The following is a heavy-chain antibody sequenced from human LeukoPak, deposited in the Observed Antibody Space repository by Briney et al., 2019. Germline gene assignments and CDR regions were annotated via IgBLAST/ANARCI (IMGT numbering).Heavy chain of an antibody. J-gene: IGHJ1*01. CDR3: AAYYYDSSGYPDDEYFQH. CDR1: GYTFTSYA. V-gene: IGHV1-3*01. CDR2: INAGNGNT. D-gene: IGHD3-22*01. Sequence: ASVKVSCKASGYTFTSYAMHWVRQAPGQRLEWMGWINAGNGNTKYSQKFQGRVTITRDTSASTAYMELSSLRSEDTAVYYCAAYYYDSSGYPDDEYFQHWGQGTLVTVSS.